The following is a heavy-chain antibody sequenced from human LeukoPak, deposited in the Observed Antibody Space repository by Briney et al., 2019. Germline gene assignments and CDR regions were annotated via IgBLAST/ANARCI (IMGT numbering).Heavy chain of an antibody. CDR2: ISYDGSNK. J-gene: IGHJ4*02. CDR3: AKDPPYPYGGNSEPGDY. D-gene: IGHD4-23*01. V-gene: IGHV3-30*04. Sequence: GGSLRLSCAAPGFTFSSYAMHWVRQAPGKGLEWVAVISYDGSNKYYADSVKGRFTISRDNSKNTLYLQMNSLRAEDTAVYYCAKDPPYPYGGNSEPGDYWGQGTLVTVSS. CDR1: GFTFSSYA.